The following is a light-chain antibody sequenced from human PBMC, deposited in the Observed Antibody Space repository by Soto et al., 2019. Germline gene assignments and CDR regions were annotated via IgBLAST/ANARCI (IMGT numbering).Light chain of an antibody. J-gene: IGKJ1*01. V-gene: IGKV3-15*01. CDR1: ESLTTD. CDR2: RAS. CDR3: QQYTNWHRT. Sequence: PGERATLSGRASESLTTDLAWYQQKPGQPPMLLIYRASTRATDCPARFSGSGSGTAFTLTISSLQSEDFAVYYCQQYTNWHRTFGQGTKVEIK.